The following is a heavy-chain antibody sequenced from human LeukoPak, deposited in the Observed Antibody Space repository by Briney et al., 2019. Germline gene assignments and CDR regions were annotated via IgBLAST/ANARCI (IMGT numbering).Heavy chain of an antibody. Sequence: PGGSLRLSCTASGFTFGDYAMSWVRQAPGKGLEWVGFIRSKAYGGTTEYAASVKGRFTISRDDSKSIAYLQMNSLKTEDTAVYYCTRASSSWYGLLFDYWGQGTLVTVSS. J-gene: IGHJ4*02. CDR2: IRSKAYGGTT. CDR3: TRASSSWYGLLFDY. V-gene: IGHV3-49*04. CDR1: GFTFGDYA. D-gene: IGHD6-13*01.